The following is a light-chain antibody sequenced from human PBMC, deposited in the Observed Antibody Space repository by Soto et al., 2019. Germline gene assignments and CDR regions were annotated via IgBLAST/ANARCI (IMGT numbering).Light chain of an antibody. CDR3: SSYTTSSTRV. CDR2: EVS. V-gene: IGLV2-14*01. Sequence: QSVLTQPASVSGSPGQSITISCTGTSSDVGGYKFVSWYQQHPGKAPKLMIYEVSNRPSGVSNRFSGSKSGNTASLTISGLQAEDGADYYCSSYTTSSTRVFGGGTQLTVL. CDR1: SSDVGGYKF. J-gene: IGLJ3*02.